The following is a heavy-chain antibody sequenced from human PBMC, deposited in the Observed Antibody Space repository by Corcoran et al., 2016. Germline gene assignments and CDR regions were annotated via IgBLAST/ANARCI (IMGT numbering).Heavy chain of an antibody. CDR3: ARSLTGTTVSYYYYGMDV. J-gene: IGHJ6*02. CDR1: GDSVSSNSAA. Sequence: QVQLQQSGPGLVKPSQTLSLTCAISGDSVSSNSAAWNWIRQSPSRGLEWLGRTYYRSKWYNDYAVSVKSRITINPDTSKNQFSLRLNSVTPEDTAVYYCARSLTGTTVSYYYYGMDVWGQGTTVTVSS. CDR2: TYYRSKWYN. D-gene: IGHD1-1*01. V-gene: IGHV6-1*01.